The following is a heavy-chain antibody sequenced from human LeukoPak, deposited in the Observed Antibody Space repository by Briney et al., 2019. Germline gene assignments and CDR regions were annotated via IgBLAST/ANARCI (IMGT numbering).Heavy chain of an antibody. J-gene: IGHJ4*02. CDR1: GFTFSSYS. V-gene: IGHV3-21*01. D-gene: IGHD3-10*01. Sequence: GGSLRLSCAAPGFTFSSYSMNWVRQAPGKGLEWVSSISSRSSYIYYADSVKGRFTISRDNAKNSLYLQMNSLRAEDTAVYYCARVPYYYGSGSLWGQGTLVTVSS. CDR3: ARVPYYYGSGSL. CDR2: ISSRSSYI.